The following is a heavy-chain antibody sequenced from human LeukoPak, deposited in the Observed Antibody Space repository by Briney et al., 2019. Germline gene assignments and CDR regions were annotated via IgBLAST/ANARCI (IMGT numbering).Heavy chain of an antibody. CDR3: ATDSRSPRYDILPGFYAFDI. J-gene: IGHJ3*02. CDR1: GYTLTELS. Sequence: ASVKVSSKVSGYTLTELSMHWVRQAPGKGLEWMGGFDPEDGETIYAQKFQGRVTMTEDTSTDTAYMELSSLRSEDTAVYYCATDSRSPRYDILPGFYAFDIWGQGTMVTVSS. CDR2: FDPEDGET. V-gene: IGHV1-24*01. D-gene: IGHD3-9*01.